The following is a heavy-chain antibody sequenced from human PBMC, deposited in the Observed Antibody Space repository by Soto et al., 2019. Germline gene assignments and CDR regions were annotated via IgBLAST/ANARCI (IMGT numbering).Heavy chain of an antibody. CDR2: ISGSGGST. J-gene: IGHJ4*02. D-gene: IGHD3-3*01. V-gene: IGHV3-23*01. CDR1: GFTFRSYA. Sequence: GGSLRLSSAAAGFTFRSYAMSWVRQAPGKGLEWVSAISGSGGSTYYADSVKGRFTISRDNSKNTLYLQMNSLRAEDTAVYYCAKSPPAYYDFWSGYGPFDYWGQGTLVTVSS. CDR3: AKSPPAYYDFWSGYGPFDY.